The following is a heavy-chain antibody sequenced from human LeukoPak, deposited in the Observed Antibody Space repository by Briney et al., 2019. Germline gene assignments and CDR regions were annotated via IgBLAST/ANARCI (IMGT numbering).Heavy chain of an antibody. CDR1: GFTFNSYS. CDR2: ISSSSSYI. CDR3: ASGSITIFGVVTN. Sequence: GGSLRLSCAASGFTFNSYSMNWVRQAPGKGLEWVSSISSSSSYIYYADSVKGRFTISRDNAKNSLYLQMNSLRAEDTAVYYCASGSITIFGVVTNWGQGTLVTVSS. D-gene: IGHD3-3*01. J-gene: IGHJ4*02. V-gene: IGHV3-21*01.